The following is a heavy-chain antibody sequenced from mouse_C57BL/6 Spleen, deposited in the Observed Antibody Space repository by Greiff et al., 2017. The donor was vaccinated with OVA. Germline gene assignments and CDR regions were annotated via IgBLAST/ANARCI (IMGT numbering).Heavy chain of an antibody. CDR3: ARHETAQATGVAMDY. CDR2: ISNLAYSI. D-gene: IGHD3-2*02. J-gene: IGHJ4*01. V-gene: IGHV5-15*01. Sequence: EVKLMESGGGLVQPGGSLKLSCAASGFTFSDYGMAWVRQAPRKGPEWVAFISNLAYSIYYADTVTGRFTISRENAKNTLYLEMSSLRSEDTAMYYCARHETAQATGVAMDYWGQGTSVTVSS. CDR1: GFTFSDYG.